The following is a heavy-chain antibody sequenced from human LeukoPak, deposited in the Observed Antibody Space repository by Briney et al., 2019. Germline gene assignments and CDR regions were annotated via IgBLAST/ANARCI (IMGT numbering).Heavy chain of an antibody. V-gene: IGHV1-18*01. Sequence: ASVKVSCKASGYTFTSYGISWVGQAPGQGLEWMGWISAYNGNTNYAQKLQGRVTMTTDTSTSTAYMELRSRRSDDTAVYYCASGDDFWSGYWNWGQGTLVTVSS. D-gene: IGHD3-3*01. CDR2: ISAYNGNT. CDR1: GYTFTSYG. CDR3: ASGDDFWSGYWN. J-gene: IGHJ4*02.